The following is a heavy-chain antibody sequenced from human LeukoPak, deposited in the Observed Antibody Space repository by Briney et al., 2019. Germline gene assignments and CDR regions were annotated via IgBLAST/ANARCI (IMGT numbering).Heavy chain of an antibody. Sequence: GSLRLSCAASGFTFSDYAMNWARQAPGKGLEWVSVISGSGGSTYYADSVKGRFTISRDNSKNTVYLQMNRLRAEDTAVYYCAKDIEQLVPVGGDYWGQGTLVTVSS. J-gene: IGHJ4*02. CDR2: ISGSGGST. CDR3: AKDIEQLVPVGGDY. CDR1: GFTFSDYA. V-gene: IGHV3-23*01. D-gene: IGHD6-6*01.